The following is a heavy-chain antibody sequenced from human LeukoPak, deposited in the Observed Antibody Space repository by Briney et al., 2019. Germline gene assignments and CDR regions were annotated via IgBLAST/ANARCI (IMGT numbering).Heavy chain of an antibody. CDR1: GGSFSNYF. V-gene: IGHV4-4*07. D-gene: IGHD5-12*01. J-gene: IGHJ6*03. Sequence: SETLSLTCTVSGGSFSNYFWTWIRQPAGKGLEWIGRIDTSGITKYNPSLKSRLTMSVDTSKNQFSLNLSSVTAADTALYYCARDRGYSDMGVWGKGTTVTISS. CDR3: ARDRGYSDMGV. CDR2: IDTSGIT.